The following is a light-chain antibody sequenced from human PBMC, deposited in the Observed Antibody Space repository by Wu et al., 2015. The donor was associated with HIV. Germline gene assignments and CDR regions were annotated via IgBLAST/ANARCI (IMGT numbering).Light chain of an antibody. CDR2: DAS. J-gene: IGKJ1*01. Sequence: EIVMTQSPAALSVSPGERATLSCRASQSVSSYLAWYQQKPGQAPRLLIYDASNRATGIPARFSGSGSGTDFTLTISSLEPEDFAVYYCQQRSNWPRTWTFGQGTKVEIK. V-gene: IGKV3-11*01. CDR3: QQRSNWPRTWT. CDR1: QSVSSY.